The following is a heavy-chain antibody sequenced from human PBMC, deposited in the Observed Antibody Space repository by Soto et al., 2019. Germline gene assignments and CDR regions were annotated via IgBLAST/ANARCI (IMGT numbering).Heavy chain of an antibody. V-gene: IGHV3-30*18. CDR3: AKSVPITMVRGVIIVPYGMDV. D-gene: IGHD3-10*01. CDR1: GFTFSSYG. Sequence: PGGSLRLSCAASGFTFSSYGMHWVRQAPGKGLEWVAVISYDGSNKYYADSVKGRFTISRDNSKNTLYLQMNSLRAEDTAVYYCAKSVPITMVRGVIIVPYGMDVWGQGTTVTVSS. CDR2: ISYDGSNK. J-gene: IGHJ6*02.